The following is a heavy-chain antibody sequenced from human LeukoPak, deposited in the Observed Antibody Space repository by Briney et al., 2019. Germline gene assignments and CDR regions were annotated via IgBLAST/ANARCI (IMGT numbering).Heavy chain of an antibody. CDR2: IYYSGST. J-gene: IGHJ4*02. D-gene: IGHD1-26*01. CDR3: ARDGSGSYYLRAFDY. Sequence: SETLSLTCTVSGGSISSSSYYWGWIRQPPGKGLEWIGSIYYSGSTYYNPSLKSRVTISVDTSMNQFSLKLSSVTAADTAVYYCARDGSGSYYLRAFDYWGQGTLVTVSS. V-gene: IGHV4-39*07. CDR1: GGSISSSSYY.